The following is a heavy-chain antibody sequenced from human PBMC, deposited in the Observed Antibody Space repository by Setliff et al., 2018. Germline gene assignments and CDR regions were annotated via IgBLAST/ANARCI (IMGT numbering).Heavy chain of an antibody. CDR3: ARDILLVEGVSVTGCWFDP. CDR2: ISPYNGNT. CDR1: GYRFTTYG. V-gene: IGHV1-18*01. D-gene: IGHD3-9*01. J-gene: IGHJ5*02. Sequence: ASVKVSCKASGYRFTTYGINWVRQAPGQGLEWMGWISPYNGNTKYAQKFQGRVTMTADTSTSTAYMELRSLGFDDTAVYYCARDILLVEGVSVTGCWFDPWGQGALVTVSS.